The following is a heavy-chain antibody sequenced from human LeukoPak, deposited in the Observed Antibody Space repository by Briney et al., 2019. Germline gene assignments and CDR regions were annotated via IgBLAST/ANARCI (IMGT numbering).Heavy chain of an antibody. J-gene: IGHJ5*02. Sequence: GGSLGLSCAASGFIFSSHAMNWVRQAPGKGLEWVANIKEDGTEKYYVDSVRGRFTISRDNVKSSLYLQMNSLRAEDSTLYYCVRGRNWFDPWGQGTLVTVSS. CDR2: IKEDGTEK. CDR1: GFIFSSHA. V-gene: IGHV3-7*01. CDR3: VRGRNWFDP.